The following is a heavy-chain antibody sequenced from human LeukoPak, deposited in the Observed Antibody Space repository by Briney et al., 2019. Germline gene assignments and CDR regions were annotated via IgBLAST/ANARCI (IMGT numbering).Heavy chain of an antibody. J-gene: IGHJ4*02. V-gene: IGHV1-8*01. D-gene: IGHD6-13*01. CDR1: GYTFTSYD. CDR2: MNPNSGNT. Sequence: GASVKVSCKASGYTFTSYDIHWVRQATGQGLEWMGWMNPNSGNTGYAQKFQGRVTMTRNTSISTAYMELSSLRSEDTAVYYCARRIAAAGTPLGFWGQGTLVTVSS. CDR3: ARRIAAAGTPLGF.